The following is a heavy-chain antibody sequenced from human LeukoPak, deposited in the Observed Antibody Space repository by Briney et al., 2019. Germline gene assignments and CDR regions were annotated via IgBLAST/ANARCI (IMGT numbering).Heavy chain of an antibody. J-gene: IGHJ5*02. Sequence: PGESLKISCKGSGYNFTSYWIGWVRQMPGKGLEWMGIIYPGDSDTRYSPSFQGQVTISADKSISTAYLQWGSLKASDTAMYYCARQALWFGELPSGFDPWGQGTLVTVSS. D-gene: IGHD3-10*01. V-gene: IGHV5-51*01. CDR3: ARQALWFGELPSGFDP. CDR2: IYPGDSDT. CDR1: GYNFTSYW.